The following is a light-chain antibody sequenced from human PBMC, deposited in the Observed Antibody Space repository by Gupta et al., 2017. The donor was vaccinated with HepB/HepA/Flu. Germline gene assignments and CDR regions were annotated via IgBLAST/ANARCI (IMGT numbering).Light chain of an antibody. Sequence: DIVLIQSRAPLLLSSGERATLSCRASQSVSMSLAWYQQKPGQAPRLLIYYASTRPTGIPARFSGSGSGTDFTLTISSLEPEDFAVYYCQQRSKWPVTFGGGTKLEIK. J-gene: IGKJ4*01. V-gene: IGKV3-11*01. CDR3: QQRSKWPVT. CDR1: QSVSMS. CDR2: YAS.